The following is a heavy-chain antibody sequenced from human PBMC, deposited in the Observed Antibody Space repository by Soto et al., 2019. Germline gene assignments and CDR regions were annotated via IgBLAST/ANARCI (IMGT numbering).Heavy chain of an antibody. V-gene: IGHV3-21*01. Sequence: EVQLVESGGGLVKPGESLRLSCTASGFTFSSYSMNWVRQSPGKGLEWVSSISPSSDYMFYADSVKGRFTISRDNAKKSLYLQMNSLRAEDMAIYYCARISGSASGNYYRDYWGQGTLVTVSS. CDR1: GFTFSSYS. D-gene: IGHD3-10*01. CDR2: ISPSSDYM. CDR3: ARISGSASGNYYRDY. J-gene: IGHJ4*02.